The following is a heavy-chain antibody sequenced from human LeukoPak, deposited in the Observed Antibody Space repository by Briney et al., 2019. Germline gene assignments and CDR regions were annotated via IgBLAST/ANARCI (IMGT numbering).Heavy chain of an antibody. CDR2: IYYSGST. Sequence: SETLSLTCTVSGGSISSSSYYWGWIRQPPGKGLEWIGSIYYSGSTYYNPTLKSRVTISVDTSKNQFSLKLSSVTAADTAVYYCARDRCSSTSCHFDYWGQGTLVTVSS. CDR1: GGSISSSSYY. V-gene: IGHV4-39*07. D-gene: IGHD2-2*01. CDR3: ARDRCSSTSCHFDY. J-gene: IGHJ4*02.